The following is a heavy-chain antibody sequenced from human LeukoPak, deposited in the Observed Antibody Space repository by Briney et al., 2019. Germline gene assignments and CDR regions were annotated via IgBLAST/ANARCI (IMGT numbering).Heavy chain of an antibody. CDR2: IYYSGST. CDR1: GGSISSSSYY. Sequence: SETLSLTCTVSGGSISSSSYYWDWIRQPPGKGLEWIGTIYYSGSTYYNPSLKSRVTISIDTSKNQFSLKLNSVTAADTAVYFCARGAIRLLQWLSDFDYWGQGALVTVSS. D-gene: IGHD3-3*01. V-gene: IGHV4-39*07. J-gene: IGHJ4*02. CDR3: ARGAIRLLQWLSDFDY.